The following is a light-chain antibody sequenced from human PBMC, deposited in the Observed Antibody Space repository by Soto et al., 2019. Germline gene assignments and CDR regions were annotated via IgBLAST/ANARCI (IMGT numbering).Light chain of an antibody. CDR3: QQYDSSPA. CDR1: QSISNW. CDR2: HAS. Sequence: DIQMTQSPSTLPASVGDRVTITCRASQSISNWLAWYQQKPGTAPKVLIYHASSGATGIPDRFRGSGSGTEFTLTISSLEPEDFAVYYCQQYDSSPAFGQGTRLEIK. J-gene: IGKJ5*01. V-gene: IGKV1-5*01.